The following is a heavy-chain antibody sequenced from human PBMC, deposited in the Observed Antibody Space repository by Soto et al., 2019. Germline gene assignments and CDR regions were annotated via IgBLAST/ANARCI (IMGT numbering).Heavy chain of an antibody. Sequence: QVQLVQSGAEVKKSGASVKVSCKASGYTFTSSDINWVRQATGQGLEWMGWMNPNTGNIGYTQRFQGXVXIXRDXSITTAYMELSGLKSDDTAVYYCARGRIVGAAFDYWGQGTLVTVSS. CDR3: ARGRIVGAAFDY. CDR2: MNPNTGNI. CDR1: GYTFTSSD. V-gene: IGHV1-8*01. D-gene: IGHD1-26*01. J-gene: IGHJ4*02.